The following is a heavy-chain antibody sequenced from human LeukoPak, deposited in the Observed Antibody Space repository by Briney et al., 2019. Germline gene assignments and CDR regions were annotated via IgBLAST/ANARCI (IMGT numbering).Heavy chain of an antibody. CDR1: GFTFSSYA. J-gene: IGHJ6*04. CDR2: ISWNSGNI. CDR3: AELGITMIGGV. V-gene: IGHV3-9*01. D-gene: IGHD3-10*02. Sequence: GGSLRLSCAASGFTFSSYAMSWVRQAPGKGLEWVSGISWNSGNIGYADSVKGRFTISRDNAKNSLYLQMNSLRAEDTAVYYCAELGITMIGGVWGKGTTVTISS.